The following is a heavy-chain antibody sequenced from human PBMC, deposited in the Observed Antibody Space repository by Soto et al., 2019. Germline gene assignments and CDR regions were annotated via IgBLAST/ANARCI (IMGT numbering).Heavy chain of an antibody. D-gene: IGHD2-15*01. J-gene: IGHJ4*02. CDR3: AKFIVVVVAAREYFDY. CDR1: GFTFSSYA. CDR2: ISGSCGST. Sequence: EVQLLESGGGLVQPGGSLRLSCAASGFTFSSYAMSWVRQAPGKGLEWVSAISGSCGSTYYADSVKGRFTISRDNSQNTLYLQMNSLRAEDTAVYYSAKFIVVVVAAREYFDYWGQGTLVTVSS. V-gene: IGHV3-23*01.